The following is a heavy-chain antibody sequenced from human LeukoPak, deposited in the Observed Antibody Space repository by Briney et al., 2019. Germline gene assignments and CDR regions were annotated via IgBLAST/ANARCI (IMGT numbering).Heavy chain of an antibody. CDR1: GFTLSSYS. D-gene: IGHD1-26*01. CDR2: ISSSSSYI. J-gene: IGHJ4*02. V-gene: IGHV3-21*04. Sequence: PGGSLRLSCAASGFTLSSYSMNWVRQAPGKGVEWVSSISSSSSYIYYADSVKGRCTISRDNAKNSLYLQMNSMRAEDTAVYYCARARGAGDDYWGQGTLVTVSS. CDR3: ARARGAGDDY.